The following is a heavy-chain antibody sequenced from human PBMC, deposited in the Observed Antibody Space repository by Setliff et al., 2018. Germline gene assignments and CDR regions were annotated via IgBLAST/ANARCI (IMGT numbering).Heavy chain of an antibody. CDR3: ARQSSQGDYYYMDV. CDR2: IYPGDSDT. Sequence: PGESLKVSCKGSGYSFTSYRIAWVRQMPGKGLEWMGIIYPGDSDTRYSPSFQGQVTISADKSISTAYLQWRSLKASDTAMYYCARQSSQGDYYYMDVWGKGTTVTVSS. D-gene: IGHD6-6*01. CDR1: GYSFTSYR. V-gene: IGHV5-51*01. J-gene: IGHJ6*03.